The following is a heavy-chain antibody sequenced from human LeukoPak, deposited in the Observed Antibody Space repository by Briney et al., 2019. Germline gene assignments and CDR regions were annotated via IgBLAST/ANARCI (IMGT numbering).Heavy chain of an antibody. CDR3: AKDPPYYYDSSGPEAADY. CDR2: ISGSGGST. CDR1: GFTFSSYA. Sequence: GGSLRLSCAASGFTFSSYAMSWVRQAPGKGLEWVSAISGSGGSTYYADSVKGRFTISRDNSKNTLYLQMNSLRAEDTAVYYCAKDPPYYYDSSGPEAADYWGQGTLVTVSS. J-gene: IGHJ4*02. D-gene: IGHD3-22*01. V-gene: IGHV3-23*01.